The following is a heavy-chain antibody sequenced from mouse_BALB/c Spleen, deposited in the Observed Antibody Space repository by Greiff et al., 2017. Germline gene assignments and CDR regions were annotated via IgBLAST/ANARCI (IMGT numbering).Heavy chain of an antibody. D-gene: IGHD2-2*01. CDR2: ISSGGST. CDR1: GFTFSSYA. J-gene: IGHJ2*01. V-gene: IGHV5-6-5*01. CDR3: ARGGYDYFDY. Sequence: DVQLVESGGGLVKPGGSLKLSCAASGFTFSSYAMSWVRQTPEKRLEWVASISSGGSTYYPDSVKGRFTISRDNARNILYLQMSSLRSEDTAMYYCARGGYDYFDYWGQGTTLTVSS.